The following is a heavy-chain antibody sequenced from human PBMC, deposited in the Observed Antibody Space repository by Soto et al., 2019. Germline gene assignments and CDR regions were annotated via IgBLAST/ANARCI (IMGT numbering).Heavy chain of an antibody. V-gene: IGHV3-11*01. CDR1: GFTFSYYY. D-gene: IGHD2-15*01. CDR2: ISSSGSTI. CDR3: ARSYCSGGSCYPEYYYYGMDV. J-gene: IGHJ6*02. Sequence: GGSLRLSCAASGFTFSYYYMSWIRQAPGKGLEWVSYISSSGSTIYYADSVKGRFTISRDNAKNSLYLQMNSLRAEDTAVYYCARSYCSGGSCYPEYYYYGMDVWGQGTTVTVSS.